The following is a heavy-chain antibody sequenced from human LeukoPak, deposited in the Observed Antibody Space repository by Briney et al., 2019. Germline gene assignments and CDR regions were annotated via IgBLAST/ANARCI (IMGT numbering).Heavy chain of an antibody. V-gene: IGHV1-8*01. CDR2: MNPNSGNT. CDR3: ARSSYYYDSSGSDFDY. CDR1: GYTFTSYD. D-gene: IGHD3-22*01. J-gene: IGHJ4*02. Sequence: GASVKVSCKASGYTFTSYDINWVRQATGQGLEWMGWMNPNSGNTGYAQKFQGRVTMTRNSYISTAYMELSSLRSEDMAVYYCARSSYYYDSSGSDFDYWGQGTLVTVSS.